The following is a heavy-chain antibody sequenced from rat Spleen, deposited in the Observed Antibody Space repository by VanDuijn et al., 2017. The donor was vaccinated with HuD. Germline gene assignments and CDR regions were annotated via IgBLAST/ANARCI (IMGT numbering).Heavy chain of an antibody. CDR2: ITKTGGST. D-gene: IGHD1-12*02. J-gene: IGHJ2*01. CDR1: GFTFNNYW. V-gene: IGHV5-31*01. Sequence: EVQLVESGGGLVQPGRSLKLSCVASGFTFNNYWMTWIRQAPGKGLEWVASITKTGGSTYYPDSVKGRFTISRDNAKSSLYLQMDSLRSEDTATYYCAREGYYDGTYYPYYFDNWGQGVMVTVSS. CDR3: AREGYYDGTYYPYYFDN.